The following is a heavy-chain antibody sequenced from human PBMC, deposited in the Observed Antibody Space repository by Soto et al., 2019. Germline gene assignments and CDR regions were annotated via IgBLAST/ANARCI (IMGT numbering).Heavy chain of an antibody. D-gene: IGHD5-18*01. CDR3: ASHVDTAMDALFDY. J-gene: IGHJ4*02. V-gene: IGHV3-30-3*01. CDR1: GFTFSSYA. Sequence: QVQLVESGGGVVQPGRSLRLSCAASGFTFSSYAMHWVRQAPGKGLEWVAVISYDGSNKYYADSVKGRFTISRDNSKNTLYLQMNSLRAEDTAVYYCASHVDTAMDALFDYWGQGTLVTVSS. CDR2: ISYDGSNK.